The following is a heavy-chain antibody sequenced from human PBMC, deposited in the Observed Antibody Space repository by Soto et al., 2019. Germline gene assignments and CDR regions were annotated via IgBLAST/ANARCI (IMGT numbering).Heavy chain of an antibody. Sequence: QITLNESGPTLVKPTQTLTLTCTFSGFSLSTNGVGVGWLRQPPGQSLEWLALIYWDDDKRYSPSLKSRLTITKDTSKNQAGLTMTNMDPMDTATYYCAHKTTILQAFDVWGQGTMVTVSS. CDR1: GFSLSTNGVG. CDR3: AHKTTILQAFDV. J-gene: IGHJ3*01. CDR2: IYWDDDK. D-gene: IGHD1-1*01. V-gene: IGHV2-5*02.